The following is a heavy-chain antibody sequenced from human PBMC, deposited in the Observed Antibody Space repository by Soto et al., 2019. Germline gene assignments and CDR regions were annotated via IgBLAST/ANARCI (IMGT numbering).Heavy chain of an antibody. CDR1: CGSISSGDYY. V-gene: IGHV4-30-4*01. J-gene: IGHJ6*02. D-gene: IGHD3-10*01. CDR3: ARDPGGSGMDV. Sequence: PSETLSLTCTVSCGSISSGDYYWSWIRQPPGKGLEWIGYIYYSGSTYYNPSLKSRVTISVDTSKNQFSLKLSSVTAADTAVYYCARDPGGSGMDVWGQGTTVTVSS. CDR2: IYYSGST.